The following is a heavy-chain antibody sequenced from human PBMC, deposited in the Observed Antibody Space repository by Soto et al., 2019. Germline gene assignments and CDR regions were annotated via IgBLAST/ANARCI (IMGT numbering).Heavy chain of an antibody. Sequence: WGSLRLSCAASGFTFSSYAMSWVRQAPGKGLEWVSAISGSGGSTYYADSVKGRFTISRDNSKNTLYLQMNSLRAEDTAVYYSAKDKERFLEWLLPIFDYWGQGTLVTVSS. CDR1: GFTFSSYA. CDR3: AKDKERFLEWLLPIFDY. CDR2: ISGSGGST. J-gene: IGHJ4*02. V-gene: IGHV3-23*01. D-gene: IGHD3-3*01.